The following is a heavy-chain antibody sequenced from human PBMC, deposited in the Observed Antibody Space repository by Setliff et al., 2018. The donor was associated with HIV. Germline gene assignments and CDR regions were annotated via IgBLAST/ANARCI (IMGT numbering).Heavy chain of an antibody. CDR1: GFTFNTFW. CDR2: IKQEGSEK. Sequence: PGGSLRLSCAASGFTFNTFWMSWVRQAPGKGLEWVANIKQEGSEKNYVDSVKGRFTISRDNAKNSLYLQMNSLSVEDTAVYYCARDRSSSWSSYYYYYGMDVWGQGTTVTVSS. CDR3: ARDRSSSWSSYYYYYGMDV. J-gene: IGHJ6*02. D-gene: IGHD6-13*01. V-gene: IGHV3-7*01.